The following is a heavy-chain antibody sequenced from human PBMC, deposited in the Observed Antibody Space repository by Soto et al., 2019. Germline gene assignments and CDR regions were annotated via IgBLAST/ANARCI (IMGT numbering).Heavy chain of an antibody. D-gene: IGHD4-17*01. J-gene: IGHJ6*02. CDR3: ARVDYGDPRDYYYYGMDV. V-gene: IGHV1-3*01. Sequence: ASVKVSCKASGYTFTSYAMHWVRQAPGQRLEWMGWINAGNGNTKYSQKSQGRVTITRDTSASTAYMELSSLRSEDTAVYYCARVDYGDPRDYYYYGMDVWGQGTTVTVSS. CDR2: INAGNGNT. CDR1: GYTFTSYA.